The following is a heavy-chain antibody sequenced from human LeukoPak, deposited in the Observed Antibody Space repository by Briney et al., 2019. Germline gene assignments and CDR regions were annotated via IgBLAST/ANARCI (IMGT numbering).Heavy chain of an antibody. CDR3: AKGLSAMVNVDPYFDY. V-gene: IGHV3-23*01. J-gene: IGHJ4*02. CDR1: GFTFSNYA. D-gene: IGHD5-18*01. Sequence: GGSLRLSCVASGFTFSNYAMNWVRQAPGKGLEWLSPISGSGTTTYYVDSVKGRFTISRDNSKNTLYLQMNSLRVDDTAVYYCAKGLSAMVNVDPYFDYWGQGTLVTVSS. CDR2: ISGSGTTT.